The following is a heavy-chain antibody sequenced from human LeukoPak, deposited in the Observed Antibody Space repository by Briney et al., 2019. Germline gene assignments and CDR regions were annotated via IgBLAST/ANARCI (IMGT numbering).Heavy chain of an antibody. Sequence: SETLSLTCTVSGGSISSYYWSWIRQSPEKGLEWIGYILYTGNTNYNPSLKSRVTISIDTSKKQFSLNLSSVTAADTAVYYCATAGGSYYSGWEFDSWGQGTLVTVSS. CDR2: ILYTGNT. J-gene: IGHJ4*02. D-gene: IGHD2-15*01. CDR1: GGSISSYY. V-gene: IGHV4-59*01. CDR3: ATAGGSYYSGWEFDS.